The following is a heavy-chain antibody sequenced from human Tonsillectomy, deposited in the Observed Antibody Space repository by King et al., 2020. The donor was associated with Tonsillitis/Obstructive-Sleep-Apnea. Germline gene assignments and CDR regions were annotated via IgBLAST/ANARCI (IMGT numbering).Heavy chain of an antibody. CDR3: ARDMSDQIEYSSSLASSDY. J-gene: IGHJ4*02. CDR1: GYTFTSYY. V-gene: IGHV1-46*01. D-gene: IGHD6-6*01. CDR2: INPSGCST. Sequence: VQLVESGAEVKKPGASVKVSCKASGYTFTSYYMHWVRQAPGQGLEWMGIINPSGCSTSYSQNFHGRDTMTRYTSTSKVYMELRSLRSEDTAVYYCARDMSDQIEYSSSLASSDYWGQGTLVTVSS.